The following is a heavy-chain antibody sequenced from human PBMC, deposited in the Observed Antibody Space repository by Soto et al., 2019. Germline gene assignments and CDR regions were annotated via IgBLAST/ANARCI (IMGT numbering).Heavy chain of an antibody. Sequence: APVKVSFKASGYTFTGYVISWVRQAPGQGLEWMGWISAYNGNTHYAQKLQGRVTMTTDTSTSTAYIELRTLRYHDTAVYYCARDRYCSGGSGYRDNDAFDIWGQGTMVTVSS. J-gene: IGHJ3*02. V-gene: IGHV1-18*01. CDR3: ARDRYCSGGSGYRDNDAFDI. CDR1: GYTFTGYV. CDR2: ISAYNGNT. D-gene: IGHD2-15*01.